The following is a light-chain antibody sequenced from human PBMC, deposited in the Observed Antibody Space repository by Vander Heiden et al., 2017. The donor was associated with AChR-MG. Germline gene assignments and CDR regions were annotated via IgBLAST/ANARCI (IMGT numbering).Light chain of an antibody. Sequence: DIQMTQSPSSVYASVGDRVTITCRASHDIGTSLAWYQQKPGKAPKLLIYSASVLQFGVPSRFGGSGLGTDFSLTIISLQPEDFATYFCQQAKSFPRTFGGGTKVEI. CDR3: QQAKSFPRT. CDR1: HDIGTS. CDR2: SAS. J-gene: IGKJ4*01. V-gene: IGKV1D-12*01.